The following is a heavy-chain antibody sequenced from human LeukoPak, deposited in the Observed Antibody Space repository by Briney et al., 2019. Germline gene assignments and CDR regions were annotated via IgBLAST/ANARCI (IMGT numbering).Heavy chain of an antibody. CDR2: ISGGGGST. Sequence: GGSLRHSCLASGFSFSASAMHWVRQAPGKGLEWVSAISGGGGSTYYADSVKGRFTISRDNSKNTLYLQMNSLRAEDTAVYYCAKANSGSYASFDYWGQGTLVTVSS. V-gene: IGHV3-23*01. J-gene: IGHJ4*02. CDR3: AKANSGSYASFDY. D-gene: IGHD1-26*01. CDR1: GFSFSASA.